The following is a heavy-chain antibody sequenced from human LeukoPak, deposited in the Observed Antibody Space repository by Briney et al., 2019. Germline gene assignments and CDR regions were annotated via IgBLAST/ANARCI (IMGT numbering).Heavy chain of an antibody. Sequence: GASVKVSCKVSGYTLTELSMHWVRQAPGKGLEWMGGFDPEDGETIYAQKFQGRVTMTEDTSTDTAYMELSSLRSEDTAVYYCATDALSPGYHDSSGYDYWGQGTLVTVSS. J-gene: IGHJ4*02. V-gene: IGHV1-24*01. CDR1: GYTLTELS. D-gene: IGHD3-22*01. CDR2: FDPEDGET. CDR3: ATDALSPGYHDSSGYDY.